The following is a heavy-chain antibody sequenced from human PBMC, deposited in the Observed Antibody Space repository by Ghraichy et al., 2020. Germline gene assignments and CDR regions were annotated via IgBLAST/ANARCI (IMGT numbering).Heavy chain of an antibody. V-gene: IGHV3-23*01. J-gene: IGHJ4*02. CDR2: ISGSGGTT. D-gene: IGHD1-26*01. CDR3: AKPGGGTYSYFDS. Sequence: GGSLRLSSAASGFTFSSSAMSWVRQAPGKGLEWASVISGSGGTTYYADSVKGRFTISRDNSKNTLSLQMNSLRAEDTAVYYCAKPGGGTYSYFDSWGQGTLVTVSS. CDR1: GFTFSSSA.